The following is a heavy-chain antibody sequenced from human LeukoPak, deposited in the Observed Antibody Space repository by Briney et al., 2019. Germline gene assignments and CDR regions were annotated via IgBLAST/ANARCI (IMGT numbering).Heavy chain of an antibody. CDR2: IKQDGSEK. CDR3: ASENYYDSSGHGSAAFDI. D-gene: IGHD3-22*01. Sequence: GGSLRLSCAASGFTFSNYWMSWVRQAPGKGLEWVANIKQDGSEKYYVDSVKGRFTISRDNAKNSLYLQMNSLRAEDTAVYYCASENYYDSSGHGSAAFDIWGQGTMVTVSS. CDR1: GFTFSNYW. J-gene: IGHJ3*02. V-gene: IGHV3-7*01.